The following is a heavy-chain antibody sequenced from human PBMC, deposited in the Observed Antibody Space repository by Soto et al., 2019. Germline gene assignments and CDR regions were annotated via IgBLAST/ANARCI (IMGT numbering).Heavy chain of an antibody. Sequence: GGSLRLSCAASGFTFSSYGMHWVRQAPGKGLEWVAVIWYDGSNKYYADSVKGRFTISRDNSKNTLYLQMNSLRAEDTAVYYCAREGITMVRGVIIDPYYYYGMHVWGEGTTLPFYS. CDR2: IWYDGSNK. D-gene: IGHD3-10*01. CDR1: GFTFSSYG. CDR3: AREGITMVRGVIIDPYYYYGMHV. V-gene: IGHV3-33*01. J-gene: IGHJ6*04.